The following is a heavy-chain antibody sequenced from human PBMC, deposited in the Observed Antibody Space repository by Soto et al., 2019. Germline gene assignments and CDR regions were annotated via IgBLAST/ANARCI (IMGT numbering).Heavy chain of an antibody. CDR3: ARGGGDCSSTSCYAGIYYDYGMDV. D-gene: IGHD2-2*01. Sequence: QVQLVQSGAEVKKPGSSVKVSCKASGGTFSSYAISWVRQAPGQGLEWMGGIIPIFGTANYAQKFQGRVTITADESTSTAYMELSSLRSEDTAVYYCARGGGDCSSTSCYAGIYYDYGMDVWGQGTTVTVSS. CDR2: IIPIFGTA. CDR1: GGTFSSYA. J-gene: IGHJ6*02. V-gene: IGHV1-69*01.